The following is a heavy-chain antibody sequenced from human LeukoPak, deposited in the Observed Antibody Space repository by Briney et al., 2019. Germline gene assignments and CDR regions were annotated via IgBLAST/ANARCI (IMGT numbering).Heavy chain of an antibody. D-gene: IGHD3-10*01. CDR3: ARVLSGRGSLYDYYYYMDV. J-gene: IGHJ6*03. CDR1: GFSFSMYS. V-gene: IGHV3-23*01. Sequence: GSLRLSCAASGFSFSMYSMSWIRQAPGKGLEWVSVISDNGAVTFYGDSVKGRFTISRDNSKNTLYLQMNSLRAEDTAVYYCARVLSGRGSLYDYYYYMDVWGKGTTVTISS. CDR2: ISDNGAVT.